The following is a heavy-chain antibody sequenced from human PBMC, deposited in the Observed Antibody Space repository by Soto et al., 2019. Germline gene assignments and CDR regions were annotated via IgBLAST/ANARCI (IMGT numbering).Heavy chain of an antibody. D-gene: IGHD6-19*01. Sequence: GGSLRLSCAASGFSFGGNWMTWVRQAPGKGLEWVANVNEDGSEKNYVDSVKGRFTISRDNAKNSLYLQVNSLTDADTAVYYCARLRSGWSIDYWGQGALVTVSS. V-gene: IGHV3-7*03. CDR2: VNEDGSEK. CDR1: GFSFGGNW. J-gene: IGHJ4*02. CDR3: ARLRSGWSIDY.